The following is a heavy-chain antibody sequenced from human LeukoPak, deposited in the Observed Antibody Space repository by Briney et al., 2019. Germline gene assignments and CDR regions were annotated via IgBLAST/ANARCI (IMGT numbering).Heavy chain of an antibody. D-gene: IGHD5-12*01. CDR1: GFTFSSYS. CDR2: ISSSSSTI. CDR3: ATGGARGHTGYDSSH. Sequence: GGSLRLSCAASGFTFSSYSMNWVRQAPGKGLEWVSYISSSSSTIYYADSVKGRFTISRDNSKNTLYLQMNSLRAEDTAVYYCATGGARGHTGYDSSHWGQGTLVTVSS. J-gene: IGHJ4*02. V-gene: IGHV3-48*01.